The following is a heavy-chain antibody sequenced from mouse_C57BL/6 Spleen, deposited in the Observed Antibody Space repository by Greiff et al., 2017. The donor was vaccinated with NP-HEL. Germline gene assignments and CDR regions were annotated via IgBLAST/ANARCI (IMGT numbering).Heavy chain of an antibody. V-gene: IGHV1-81*01. Sequence: VQLQQSGAELARPGASVKLSCKASGYTFTSYGISWVKQRSGQGLEWIGEIYPRSGNTYYNEKFKGKATLTADKSSSTAYMELRSLTSEDSAVYFCARGDYDGSSYWYFDVWGTGTTVTVSS. J-gene: IGHJ1*03. CDR2: IYPRSGNT. CDR3: ARGDYDGSSYWYFDV. CDR1: GYTFTSYG. D-gene: IGHD1-1*01.